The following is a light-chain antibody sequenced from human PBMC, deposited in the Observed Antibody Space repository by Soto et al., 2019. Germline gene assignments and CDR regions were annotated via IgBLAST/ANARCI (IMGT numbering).Light chain of an antibody. CDR2: EVS. CDR1: SDDIGTYNF. J-gene: IGLJ1*01. V-gene: IGLV2-14*03. Sequence: QSVLTQPASVSGSPEQSITISCTGTSDDIGTYNFVSWYQQYPGKAPQLIIYEVSYRPSGVSNRFSASKSGNTASLTISSLQAEDEADYFCTSYTSSPTLLFGTGTKVTVL. CDR3: TSYTSSPTLL.